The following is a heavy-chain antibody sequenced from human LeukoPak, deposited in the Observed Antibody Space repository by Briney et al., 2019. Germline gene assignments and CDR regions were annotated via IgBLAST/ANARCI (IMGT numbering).Heavy chain of an antibody. CDR3: ARDPASYYYDSSGSTPP. J-gene: IGHJ5*02. D-gene: IGHD3-22*01. V-gene: IGHV3-21*01. CDR2: ISSSSSYI. CDR1: GFTFSSYS. Sequence: GGSLRLSCAASGFTFSSYSMNWVRQAPGKGLEWVSSISSSSSYIYYADSVKGRFTISRDNAKNSLYLQMNSLRAEDTAVYYCARDPASYYYDSSGSTPPWGQGTLVTVSS.